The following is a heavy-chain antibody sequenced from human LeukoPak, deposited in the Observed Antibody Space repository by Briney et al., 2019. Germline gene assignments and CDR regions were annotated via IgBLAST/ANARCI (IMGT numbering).Heavy chain of an antibody. D-gene: IGHD6-6*01. Sequence: GGSLRLSCVASGFTFSTYAMNWVRQAPGKGLEWVSFVSPSSTYIYYADSVKGRFTISRDNAKNSLYLQMYSLRAEDTAAYYCARDPATSSYYSYYYMDVWGKGTTVTVSS. CDR2: VSPSSTYI. J-gene: IGHJ6*03. CDR1: GFTFSTYA. CDR3: ARDPATSSYYSYYYMDV. V-gene: IGHV3-21*01.